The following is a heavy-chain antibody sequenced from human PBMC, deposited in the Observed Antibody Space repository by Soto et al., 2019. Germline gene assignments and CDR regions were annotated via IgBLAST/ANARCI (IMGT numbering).Heavy chain of an antibody. Sequence: GGSLRLSCAASGFTFSSYSMNWVRQAPGKGLEWVSYISSSSSTIYYADSVKGRFTISRDNAKNSLYLQMNSLRDEDTAVYYCARGPDPGYSSSWTGYFDYWGQGTLVTVSS. V-gene: IGHV3-48*02. CDR2: ISSSSSTI. CDR3: ARGPDPGYSSSWTGYFDY. CDR1: GFTFSSYS. D-gene: IGHD6-13*01. J-gene: IGHJ4*02.